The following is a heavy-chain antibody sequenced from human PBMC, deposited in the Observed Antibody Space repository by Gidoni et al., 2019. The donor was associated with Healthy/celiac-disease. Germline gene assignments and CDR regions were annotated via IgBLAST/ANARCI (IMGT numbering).Heavy chain of an antibody. CDR2: IIPILGRA. V-gene: IGHV1-69*08. CDR3: ARAQRVGATEWFDP. J-gene: IGHJ5*02. Sequence: GQLVQSGAEVKKPGSAVQVSCKASGGTFSSDTISWVRTAPGQGLEWMGQIIPILGRANYAQKCQCRVTITADKSTSTAYMELSSLRSEDTAVYYCARAQRVGATEWFDPWGQGTLVTGSS. D-gene: IGHD1-26*01. CDR1: GGTFSSDT.